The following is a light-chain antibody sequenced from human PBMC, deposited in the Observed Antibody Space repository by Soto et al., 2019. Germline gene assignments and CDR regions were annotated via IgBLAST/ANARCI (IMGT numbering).Light chain of an antibody. V-gene: IGKV3-20*01. CDR1: QSVSASY. CDR2: GES. Sequence: XILLTQSPYTLSLYPGERSTRSCRSIQSVSASYLAWYQHKPGQAPRLIMYGESRRATGIPERFSGSGSGKHFPLTISRLEPEDFVVYFCQQYGSSPLTFGGGPKVDIK. CDR3: QQYGSSPLT. J-gene: IGKJ4*01.